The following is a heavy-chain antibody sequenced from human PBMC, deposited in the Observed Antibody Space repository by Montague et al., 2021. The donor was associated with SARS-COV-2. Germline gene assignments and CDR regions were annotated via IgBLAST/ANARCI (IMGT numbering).Heavy chain of an antibody. CDR3: ARREYSYGWGD. CDR1: GGPISGSSDY. V-gene: IGHV4-39*01. Sequence: SETLSLTCTVTGGPISGSSDYWGWIRQSPGKGLEWNASVDYSGNTYYSPSLKSRLTISVDTSKNQFSLKLNSVTAADTALYYCARREYSYGWGDWGQGTLVTVSS. CDR2: VDYSGNT. J-gene: IGHJ4*02. D-gene: IGHD5-18*01.